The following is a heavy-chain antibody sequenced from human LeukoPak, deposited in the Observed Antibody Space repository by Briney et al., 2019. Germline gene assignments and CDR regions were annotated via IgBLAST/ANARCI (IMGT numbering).Heavy chain of an antibody. D-gene: IGHD6-6*01. V-gene: IGHV1-18*01. Sequence: EASVKVSCKASGYTFTSYGIGWVRQAPGQGLEWMGWISAYNGNTNYAQKLQGRVTMTTDTSTSTAYMELRSLRSDDTAVYYCARLGIAARHDYYYFDYWGQGTLVTVSS. CDR3: ARLGIAARHDYYYFDY. J-gene: IGHJ4*02. CDR1: GYTFTSYG. CDR2: ISAYNGNT.